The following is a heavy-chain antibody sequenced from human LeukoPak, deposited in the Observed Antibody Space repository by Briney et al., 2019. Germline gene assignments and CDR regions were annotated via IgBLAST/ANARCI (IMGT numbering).Heavy chain of an antibody. CDR3: AREPHYYDSSGYYYLDY. D-gene: IGHD3-22*01. J-gene: IGHJ4*02. Sequence: SVKVSCKASGGTFSSYAISLVRQAPGQGLEWMGGIIPIFGTANYAQKFQGRVTITTDESTGTAYMELSSLRSEDTAVYYCAREPHYYDSSGYYYLDYWGQGTLVTVSS. CDR2: IIPIFGTA. CDR1: GGTFSSYA. V-gene: IGHV1-69*05.